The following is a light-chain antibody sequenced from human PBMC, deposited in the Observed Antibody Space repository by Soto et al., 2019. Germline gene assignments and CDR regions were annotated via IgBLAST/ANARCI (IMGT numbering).Light chain of an antibody. CDR3: QQYNVWPPIT. CDR2: GAS. V-gene: IGKV3D-15*01. CDR1: RSVSTN. Sequence: EIVMTQSPVTLSVSPGERATLSCRASRSVSTNLAWYQQRPGQAPRLLIYGASTRAPGIPARFSGSGFGTDFTLTISSLQSEDFASYYCQQYNVWPPITFGQGTRLEIK. J-gene: IGKJ5*01.